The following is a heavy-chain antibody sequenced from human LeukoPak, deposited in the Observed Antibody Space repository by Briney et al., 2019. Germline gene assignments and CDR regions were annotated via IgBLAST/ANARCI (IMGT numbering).Heavy chain of an antibody. CDR3: ARHMTTDTLDAFDI. CDR1: GYSISSGYY. D-gene: IGHD3-16*01. Sequence: PPETLSLTCAVSGYSISSGYYWAWIRPVPGKGVEWIGIIFHSGSTYYNPSLKRRVKTAGEATKNNFSLTLTSVTAADTAVYHCARHMTTDTLDAFDIWGQGTMVIISS. CDR2: IFHSGST. J-gene: IGHJ3*02. V-gene: IGHV4-38-2*01.